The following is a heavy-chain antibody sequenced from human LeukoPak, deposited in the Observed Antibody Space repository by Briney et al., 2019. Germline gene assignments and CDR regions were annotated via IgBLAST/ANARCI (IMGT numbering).Heavy chain of an antibody. Sequence: GGSLRLSCAASGFTVSSNYMSWVRQAPGKGLEWVSVIYSGGSTYYADSVKGRFTISRDNSKNTLYLQMNSLRAEDTAVYYCARQGGWLLSWYFDLWGRGTLVTVSS. CDR1: GFTVSSNY. J-gene: IGHJ2*01. V-gene: IGHV3-53*01. CDR2: IYSGGST. D-gene: IGHD5-12*01. CDR3: ARQGGWLLSWYFDL.